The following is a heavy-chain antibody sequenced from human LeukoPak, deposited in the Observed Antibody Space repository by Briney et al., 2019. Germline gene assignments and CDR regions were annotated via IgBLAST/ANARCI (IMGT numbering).Heavy chain of an antibody. V-gene: IGHV4-59*01. J-gene: IGHJ2*01. CDR3: ARDLGYYDILTGYSPGYFDL. Sequence: SETLSLTCTVSGGSISSYYWSWIRQPPGKGLEWIGYIYYSGSTNYNPSLKSRVTISVDTSKNQFSLKLSSVIAADTAVYYCARDLGYYDILTGYSPGYFDLWGRGTLVTVSS. CDR1: GGSISSYY. CDR2: IYYSGST. D-gene: IGHD3-9*01.